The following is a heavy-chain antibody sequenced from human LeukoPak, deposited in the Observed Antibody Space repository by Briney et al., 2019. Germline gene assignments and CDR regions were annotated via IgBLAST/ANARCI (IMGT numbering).Heavy chain of an antibody. CDR2: ITNTGST. V-gene: IGHV4-39*01. CDR3: ARHGYWNYYFDY. Sequence: PSETLSLTCTVSGGSISNSAYYWVWIRQPPGKGLEWIGTITNTGSTYSNPSLKSRVTISVDTSKNQFSLKLSSVTAADTAVYYCARHGYWNYYFDYWGQGTLVTVSS. J-gene: IGHJ4*02. CDR1: GGSISNSAYY. D-gene: IGHD1-7*01.